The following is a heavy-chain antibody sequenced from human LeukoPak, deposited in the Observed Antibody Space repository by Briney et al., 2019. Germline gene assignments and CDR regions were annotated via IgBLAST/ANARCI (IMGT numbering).Heavy chain of an antibody. CDR1: GYVLSELS. D-gene: IGHD3-22*01. J-gene: IGHJ4*02. CDR3: ATELRSGYFDY. Sequence: ASVKVSCKLSGYVLSELSMHWVRQAPGKGLEWMGGFDPEDDERIYAQKFQGRVTMTEDTSTDTAHMKLSSLRSEDTAVYYCATELRSGYFDYWGQGTLVTVSS. CDR2: FDPEDDER. V-gene: IGHV1-24*01.